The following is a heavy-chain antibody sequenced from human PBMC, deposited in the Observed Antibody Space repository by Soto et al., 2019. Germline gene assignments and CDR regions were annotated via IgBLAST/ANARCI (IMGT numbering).Heavy chain of an antibody. CDR3: AGAGRHSYASPPHDALNS. D-gene: IGHD5-18*01. CDR1: GGTFSSYA. Sequence: GASVKVSCKASGGTFSSYAISWVRQAPGQGLERKREIIPIFGTANYAQKLQGRVTITADESTSTAYMEMSSLRSEDTAMKYSAGAGRHSYASPPHDALNSCGQVTMVTV. CDR2: IIPIFGTA. J-gene: IGHJ3*02. V-gene: IGHV1-69*13.